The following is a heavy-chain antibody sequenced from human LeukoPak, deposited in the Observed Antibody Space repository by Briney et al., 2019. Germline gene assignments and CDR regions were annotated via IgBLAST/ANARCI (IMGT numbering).Heavy chain of an antibody. CDR3: ARGRPQSAVYDY. J-gene: IGHJ4*02. CDR2: IITDGSA. D-gene: IGHD5/OR15-5a*01. CDR1: GLTFSTTC. V-gene: IGHV3-53*01. Sequence: GGSLRLSSAASGLTFSTTCLTWVRQAPGKGLEWVSVIITDGSAFYAGCVKGRFTISRDSSKNTLYLQTNSLIAEDTAVDYCARGRPQSAVYDYWGQGTLVTVSS.